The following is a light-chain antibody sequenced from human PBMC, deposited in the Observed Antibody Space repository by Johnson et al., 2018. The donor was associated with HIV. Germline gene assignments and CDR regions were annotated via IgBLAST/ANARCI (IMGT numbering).Light chain of an antibody. CDR1: SSNIGNNY. CDR3: GTWDSSLRVGV. J-gene: IGLJ1*01. V-gene: IGLV1-51*01. CDR2: DNN. Sequence: QSVLTQPPSVSAAPGQKVTISCSGSSSNIGNNYVSWYQQLPGTAPKLLIYDNNKRPSGIPDRFSGSKSGTSATLGITGLQTEDEADYYCGTWDSSLRVGVFGTGTKVTVL.